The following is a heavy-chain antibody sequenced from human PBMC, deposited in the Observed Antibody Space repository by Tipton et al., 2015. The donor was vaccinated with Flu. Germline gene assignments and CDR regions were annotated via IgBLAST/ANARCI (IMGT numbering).Heavy chain of an antibody. CDR3: ATEDEMGNFDY. D-gene: IGHD5-24*01. Sequence: SLRLSCEASGITFTNYAMTWVRQAPGKGLEWVSVISGDGGSSYYAGSVRGRFTVSRDNSENTLYLQLNSLRADDPAVYYCATEDEMGNFDYWGQGTLVTVSS. CDR2: ISGDGGSS. V-gene: IGHV3-23*01. J-gene: IGHJ4*02. CDR1: GITFTNYA.